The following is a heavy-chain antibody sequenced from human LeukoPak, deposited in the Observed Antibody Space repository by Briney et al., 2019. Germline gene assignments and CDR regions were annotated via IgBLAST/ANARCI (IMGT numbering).Heavy chain of an antibody. Sequence: SETLSLTCTVSGGSISSGGYYWSWIRQPPGKGLEWIGYIYHSGSTYYNPSLKSRVTISVDRSKNQFSLKLSSVTAADTAVYYCALYSSSPVDYWGQGTLVTVSS. D-gene: IGHD6-6*01. J-gene: IGHJ4*02. V-gene: IGHV4-30-2*01. CDR2: IYHSGST. CDR1: GGSISSGGYY. CDR3: ALYSSSPVDY.